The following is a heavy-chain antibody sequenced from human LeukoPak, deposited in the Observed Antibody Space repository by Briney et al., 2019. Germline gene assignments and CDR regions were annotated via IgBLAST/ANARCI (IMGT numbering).Heavy chain of an antibody. J-gene: IGHJ6*02. V-gene: IGHV3-23*01. Sequence: GGSLRLSCAASGFTFSDYAMSWARQAPGEGLEWVSAVTGSGGDSYYAASVKGRFTISRDNSKNTLYLQMNSLRAEDTAIYYCAKASGHSSGYYYKYYYGMDVWGRGTTVTVSS. CDR1: GFTFSDYA. CDR2: VTGSGGDS. CDR3: AKASGHSSGYYYKYYYGMDV. D-gene: IGHD3-22*01.